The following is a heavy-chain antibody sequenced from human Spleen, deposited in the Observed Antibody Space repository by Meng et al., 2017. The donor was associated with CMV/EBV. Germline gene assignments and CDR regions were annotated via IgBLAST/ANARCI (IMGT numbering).Heavy chain of an antibody. J-gene: IGHJ4*02. CDR1: GGSVSSGGSY. V-gene: IGHV4-61*08. CDR2: VYYTGST. CDR3: ATGAGYFDY. Sequence: SETLSLTCTVSGGSVSSGGSYWSWIRQPPGKGPEWIGYVYYTGSTNYNPSLKSRVTISVDTSKNQFSLKLSSVTAADTAVYYCATGAGYFDYWGQGTLVTVSS. D-gene: IGHD7-27*01.